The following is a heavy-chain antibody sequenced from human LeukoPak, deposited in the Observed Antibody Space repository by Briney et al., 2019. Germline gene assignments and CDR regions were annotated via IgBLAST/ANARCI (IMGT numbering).Heavy chain of an antibody. CDR2: IYYSGST. V-gene: IGHV4-59*12. D-gene: IGHD3-10*01. J-gene: IGHJ6*02. CDR3: ARDLRMVRGVITNYYYYGMDV. Sequence: SETLSLTCTVSGGSITNYYWSWIRQSPEKGLEWIAYIYYSGSTNYNPSLKSRITISQDKSKNQFSLKLSSVTAADTAVYYCARDLRMVRGVITNYYYYGMDVWGQGTTVTVSS. CDR1: GGSITNYY.